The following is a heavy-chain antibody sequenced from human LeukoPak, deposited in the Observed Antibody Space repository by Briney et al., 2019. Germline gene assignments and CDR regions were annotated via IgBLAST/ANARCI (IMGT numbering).Heavy chain of an antibody. CDR3: WSSDYFYMDV. D-gene: IGHD1-26*01. CDR1: GGSISSSSYY. J-gene: IGHJ6*03. V-gene: IGHV4-39*01. Sequence: PSETLSLTCTVSGGSISSSSYYWGWIRQPPGKGLEWIGSIYYSGSTYYNPSLKSRVTISVDTSKNQFSLKLSSVTAADTAVYYCWSSDYFYMDVWSKGTTVTVSS. CDR2: IYYSGST.